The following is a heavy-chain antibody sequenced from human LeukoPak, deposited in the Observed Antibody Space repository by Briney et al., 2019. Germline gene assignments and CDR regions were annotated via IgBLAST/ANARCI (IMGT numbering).Heavy chain of an antibody. Sequence: ASVNVSYTPSDYTFTTYGISWVRQAPGQGLEWMGWISAYNGNTNYAQKLQGRVTMTTDTSTSTAYMELSSLRSEDTAVYYCARDQYSSSWYGGGDAFDIWGQGTMVTVSS. J-gene: IGHJ3*02. CDR1: DYTFTTYG. CDR3: ARDQYSSSWYGGGDAFDI. D-gene: IGHD6-13*01. CDR2: ISAYNGNT. V-gene: IGHV1-18*01.